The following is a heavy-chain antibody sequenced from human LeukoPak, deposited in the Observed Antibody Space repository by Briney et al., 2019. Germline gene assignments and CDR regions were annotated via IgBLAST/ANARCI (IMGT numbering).Heavy chain of an antibody. V-gene: IGHV1-18*01. Sequence: KVQGRVTMTTDTSTSTVYMELSSLRSEDTAVHYCARSMIRGATYYFDYWGQGTLVTVSS. CDR3: ARSMIRGATYYFDY. J-gene: IGHJ4*02. D-gene: IGHD3-10*01.